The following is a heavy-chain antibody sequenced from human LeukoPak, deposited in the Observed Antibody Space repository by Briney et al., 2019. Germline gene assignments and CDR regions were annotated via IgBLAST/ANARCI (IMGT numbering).Heavy chain of an antibody. Sequence: PGGPLRLSCAASGFTFSSYAMHWVRQAPGEGLEWVAVISYDGSNKYYADSVKGRFTISRDNSKNTLYLQMNSLRAEDTAVYYCARDWYYYDSSGPKGRGMDVWGQGTTVTVSS. V-gene: IGHV3-30-3*01. CDR3: ARDWYYYDSSGPKGRGMDV. D-gene: IGHD3-22*01. J-gene: IGHJ6*02. CDR1: GFTFSSYA. CDR2: ISYDGSNK.